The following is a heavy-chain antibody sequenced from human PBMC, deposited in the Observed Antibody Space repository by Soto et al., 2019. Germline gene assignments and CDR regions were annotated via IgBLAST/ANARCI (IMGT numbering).Heavy chain of an antibody. CDR1: GDSVSSNSAA. J-gene: IGHJ4*02. V-gene: IGHV6-1*01. CDR2: TYYRSKWYS. D-gene: IGHD2-2*02. Sequence: SQTLSLTCAISGDSVSSNSAAWSWIRQSPSRGLEWLGRTYYRSKWYSDYAVSVRSRITINPDTSKNQFSLQLNSVTPEDTAVYYCARYTNAWYLDYWGQGTRVTVSS. CDR3: ARYTNAWYLDY.